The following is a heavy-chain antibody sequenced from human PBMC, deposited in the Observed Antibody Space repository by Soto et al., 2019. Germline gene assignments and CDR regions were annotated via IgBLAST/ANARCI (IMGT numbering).Heavy chain of an antibody. CDR3: ARVYCSSTSCYDDY. V-gene: IGHV1-8*01. CDR2: MNPNSGNT. Sequence: QVQLVQSGAEVKKPGASVKVSCKASGYTFTSYDINWVRQATGQGLEWMGWMNPNSGNTGYAQKFQGRVTMTRNTSISTAYMELSSLRSEDTAVYYCARVYCSSTSCYDDYWGQGTLVTVSS. CDR1: GYTFTSYD. J-gene: IGHJ4*02. D-gene: IGHD2-2*01.